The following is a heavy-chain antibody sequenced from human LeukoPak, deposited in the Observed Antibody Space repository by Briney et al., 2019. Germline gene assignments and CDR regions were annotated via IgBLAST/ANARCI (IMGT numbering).Heavy chain of an antibody. CDR3: ARALQEWLLSTYYMDV. J-gene: IGHJ6*03. CDR2: INPSSGGT. Sequence: ASVKVSCKASGYTFTGYYMHWVRQAPGQGLEWMGWINPSSGGTNYAQKFQGRVTMTRDASISTAYMELSRLRSDDTAVYYCARALQEWLLSTYYMDVWGKGTTVTVSS. D-gene: IGHD3-3*01. V-gene: IGHV1-2*02. CDR1: GYTFTGYY.